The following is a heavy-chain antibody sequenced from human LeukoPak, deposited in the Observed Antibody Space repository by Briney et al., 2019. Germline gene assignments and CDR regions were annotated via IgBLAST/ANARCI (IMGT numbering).Heavy chain of an antibody. CDR2: ISSSSGFT. Sequence: TGGSLRLSCAASGFASSDYYMTCVRRAPVKGLEWVSYISSSSGFTKYADSVRDRFTISRDNAKNSLYLQMNTLRVDDTAVYYCARGSDPGGWGQGTPVSASS. V-gene: IGHV3-11*05. CDR3: ARGSDPGG. J-gene: IGHJ4*02. CDR1: GFASSDYY.